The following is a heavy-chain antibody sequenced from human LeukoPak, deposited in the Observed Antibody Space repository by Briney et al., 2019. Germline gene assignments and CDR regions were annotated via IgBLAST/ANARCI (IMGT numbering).Heavy chain of an antibody. CDR3: ARGRITMIVVVISSYYYYYMDV. J-gene: IGHJ6*03. CDR1: GYTFTSYD. D-gene: IGHD3-22*01. CDR2: MNPNCGDT. Sequence: ASVKVSCKASGYTFTSYDINWVRQATGQGLEWMGWMNPNCGDTGYAQKFQGRVTMTRNTSISTAYMELSSLRSEDTAVYYCARGRITMIVVVISSYYYYYMDVWGKGTTVTVSS. V-gene: IGHV1-8*01.